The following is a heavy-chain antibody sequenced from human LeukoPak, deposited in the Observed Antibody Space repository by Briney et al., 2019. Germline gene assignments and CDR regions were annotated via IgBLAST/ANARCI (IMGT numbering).Heavy chain of an antibody. CDR3: ARDSSAALYGLDV. Sequence: PGGSLRLSCAASGFTFSSYAMSWVRQAPGKGLEWVSGINWNGGSTGYADSVKGRFTISRDNAKNSLYLQMNSLRAEDTALYHCARDSSAALYGLDVWGQGTTVIVSS. CDR2: INWNGGST. J-gene: IGHJ6*02. CDR1: GFTFSSYA. D-gene: IGHD2-15*01. V-gene: IGHV3-20*01.